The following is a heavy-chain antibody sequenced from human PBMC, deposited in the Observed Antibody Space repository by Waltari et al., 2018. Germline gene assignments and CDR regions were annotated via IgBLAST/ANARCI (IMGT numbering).Heavy chain of an antibody. J-gene: IGHJ4*02. CDR1: GFTFDDYV. V-gene: IGHV3-9*01. D-gene: IGHD2-15*01. CDR3: AKDSSSGKTPTFDY. CDR2: ISWNSGSI. Sequence: EVQLVESGGGLVQPGRSLRLSCAASGFTFDDYVMHWIRQAPGRGLEGVSGISWNSGSIGYADCVKGRFTISRDNAKTSLYLQMNSLRAEDTALYYCAKDSSSGKTPTFDYWGQGTLVTVSS.